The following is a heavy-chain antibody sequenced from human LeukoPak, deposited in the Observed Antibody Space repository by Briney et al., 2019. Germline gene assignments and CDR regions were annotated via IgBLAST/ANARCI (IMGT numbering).Heavy chain of an antibody. CDR3: ARDAGYCSGGSCYPGQFDY. CDR1: GFTFSSYG. Sequence: QPGGSLRLSCAASGFTFSSYGMHWVRQAPGKGLEWLAVIWYDGSNKYYADSVKGRFTISRDNSKNTLYLQMNSLRAEDTAVYYCARDAGYCSGGSCYPGQFDYWGQGTLVTVSS. D-gene: IGHD2-15*01. CDR2: IWYDGSNK. V-gene: IGHV3-33*01. J-gene: IGHJ4*02.